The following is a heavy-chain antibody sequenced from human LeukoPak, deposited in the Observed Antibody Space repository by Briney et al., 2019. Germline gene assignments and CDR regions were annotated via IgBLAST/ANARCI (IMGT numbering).Heavy chain of an antibody. J-gene: IGHJ4*02. Sequence: ASVKVSCKASGSTFTSYGISWVRQAPGQGQGWMGWISAYNGNTNYAQKLQGRVTMTTDTSTSTAYMELRSLRSDDTAVYYCARVLVGATQVFDYWGQGTLVTVSS. CDR1: GSTFTSYG. CDR2: ISAYNGNT. V-gene: IGHV1-18*01. D-gene: IGHD1-26*01. CDR3: ARVLVGATQVFDY.